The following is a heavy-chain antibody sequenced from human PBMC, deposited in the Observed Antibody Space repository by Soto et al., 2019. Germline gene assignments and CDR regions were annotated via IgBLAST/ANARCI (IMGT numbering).Heavy chain of an antibody. CDR2: ISDSGIT. Sequence: QVQLQESGPGLVKPSETLSLTCVVSGDSIIRSFWGWIRQPPGRGLEWIAYISDSGITFSNPSLKRRISMSVDTSKNEFSLALNAMTAADTAIYFCARGAGDFSGPDTFGFWGQGTLVTVSS. CDR3: ARGAGDFSGPDTFGF. V-gene: IGHV4-59*01. J-gene: IGHJ3*01. CDR1: GDSIIRSF. D-gene: IGHD3-10*01.